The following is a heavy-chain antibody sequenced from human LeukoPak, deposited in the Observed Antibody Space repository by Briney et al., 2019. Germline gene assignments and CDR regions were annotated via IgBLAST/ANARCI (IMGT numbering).Heavy chain of an antibody. D-gene: IGHD3-9*01. CDR3: ARSAHYDILTGYYPDY. CDR1: GYSFTSYW. CDR2: IYPGDSDT. Sequence: GESLKISCKGSGYSFTSYWIGWVRQMPGKGLEWMGIIYPGDSDTRYGPSFQGQVTISADKSISTAYLQWSSLKASDTAMYYCARSAHYDILTGYYPDYWGQGTLVTVSS. J-gene: IGHJ4*02. V-gene: IGHV5-51*01.